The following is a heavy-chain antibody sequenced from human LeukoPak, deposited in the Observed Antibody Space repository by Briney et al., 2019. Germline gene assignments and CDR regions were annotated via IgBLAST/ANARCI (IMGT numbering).Heavy chain of an antibody. Sequence: SETLSLTCTVSGGSISSSSYYWGWIRQPPGKGPEWIGSIYYSGSTYYNPSLKSRVTISVDTSKNQFSLKLSSVTAADTAVYYCARVQFGTTLYYFDYWGQGTLVTVSS. V-gene: IGHV4-39*07. CDR3: ARVQFGTTLYYFDY. J-gene: IGHJ4*02. CDR2: IYYSGST. D-gene: IGHD1-7*01. CDR1: GGSISSSSYY.